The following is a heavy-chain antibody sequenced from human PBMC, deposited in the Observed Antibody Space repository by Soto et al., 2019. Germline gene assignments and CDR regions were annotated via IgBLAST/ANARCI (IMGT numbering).Heavy chain of an antibody. CDR3: ARARWYDAFDV. Sequence: SETLSLTCAVSGFFISSGNYWGWVRKPPGKGLEWIGSIFHGGNTYYNPSLKSRVTISVDMSKNQFSLKLNSVTAADTAVYYCARARWYDAFDVWGQGTVVTVSS. V-gene: IGHV4-38-2*01. D-gene: IGHD2-15*01. J-gene: IGHJ3*01. CDR2: IFHGGNT. CDR1: GFFISSGNY.